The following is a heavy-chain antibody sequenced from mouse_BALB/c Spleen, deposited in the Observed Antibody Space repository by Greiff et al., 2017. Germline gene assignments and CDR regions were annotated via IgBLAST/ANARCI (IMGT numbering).Heavy chain of an antibody. CDR2: IRLKSNNYAT. CDR1: GFTFSNYW. J-gene: IGHJ2*01. Sequence: VQLKESGGGLVQPGGSMKLSCVASGFTFSNYWMNWVRQSPEKGLEWVAEIRLKSNNYATHYAESVKGRFTISRDDSKSSVYLQMNNLRAEDTGIYYCTRDYGYHFDYWGQGTTLTVSS. CDR3: TRDYGYHFDY. D-gene: IGHD1-2*01. V-gene: IGHV6-6*02.